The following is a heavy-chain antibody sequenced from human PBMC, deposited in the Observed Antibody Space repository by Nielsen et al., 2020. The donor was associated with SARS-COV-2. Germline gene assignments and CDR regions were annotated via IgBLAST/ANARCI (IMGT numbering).Heavy chain of an antibody. CDR2: INHSGST. Sequence: SETLSLTCAVYGGSFSGYYWSWIRQPPGKGLEWIGEINHSGSTNYNPSLKSRVTTSVDTSKNQFSLKLSSVTAADTAVYYCARGHKGAAAGYYFDYWGQGTLVTVSS. CDR3: ARGHKGAAAGYYFDY. J-gene: IGHJ4*02. V-gene: IGHV4-34*01. D-gene: IGHD6-13*01. CDR1: GGSFSGYY.